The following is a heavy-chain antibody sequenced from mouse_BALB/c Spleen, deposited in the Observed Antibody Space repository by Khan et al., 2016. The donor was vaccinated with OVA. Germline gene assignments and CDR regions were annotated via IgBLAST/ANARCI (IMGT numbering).Heavy chain of an antibody. D-gene: IGHD2-10*01. CDR2: INTHTGET. V-gene: IGHV9-3-1*01. J-gene: IGHJ4*01. CDR1: GITFTNYG. CDR3: ATPPYFSCVMVY. Sequence: QTQLVQSGPELKKPGETLKISCKASGITFTNYGMKWVNHSPGKGLKRMGWINTHTGETTYADDFKCRFALSLETSDSTAYLQIHSLKNEDTAPYVDATPPYFSCVMVYWGQGTTVTVSS.